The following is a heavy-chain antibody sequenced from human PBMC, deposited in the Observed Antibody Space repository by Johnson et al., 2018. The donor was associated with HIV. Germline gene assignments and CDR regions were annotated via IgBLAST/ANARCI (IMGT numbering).Heavy chain of an antibody. CDR2: ISWNSGSI. J-gene: IGHJ3*02. V-gene: IGHV3-9*01. D-gene: IGHD7-27*01. CDR3: ALNWGAEGAFDI. CDR1: GFTFDDYA. Sequence: VQLVESGGVVVQPGGSLRLSCAASGFTFDDYAMHWVRQAPGKGLEWVSGISWNSGSIGYADSVKGRFTISRDNSKFTLSLHMNNLRVEDTAIYYCALNWGAEGAFDIWGQGTMVTVSS.